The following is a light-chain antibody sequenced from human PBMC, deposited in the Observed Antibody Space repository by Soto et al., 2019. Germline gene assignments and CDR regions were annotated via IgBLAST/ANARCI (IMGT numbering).Light chain of an antibody. CDR3: PSYDSSLSGWV. J-gene: IGLJ3*02. Sequence: QSVLTQPPSVYGAPGQRVTISCTGSSSNIGAGYDVHWYQQLPGTAPKLLIYGSSNRPSGVPDRFSGYKSGTSASLALTGLQAEDEADYYCPSYDSSLSGWVFGGGTKLTVL. V-gene: IGLV1-40*01. CDR2: GSS. CDR1: SSNIGAGYD.